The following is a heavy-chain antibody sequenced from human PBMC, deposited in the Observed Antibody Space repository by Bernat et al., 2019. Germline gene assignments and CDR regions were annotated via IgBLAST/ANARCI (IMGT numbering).Heavy chain of an antibody. CDR1: GYSFTSYW. J-gene: IGHJ4*02. CDR2: IYPCDSDT. D-gene: IGHD6-19*01. V-gene: IGHV5-51*01. Sequence: EVQLVQSGAEVKKPGESLKISCKGSGYSFTSYWIGWVRQLPGKGLEWMGIIYPCDSDTRYSTSFHGQVPISADKSISTAYMQWSSLKASDPAMYYCARHSSGWSSEGEDDYWGQGTLVTVSS. CDR3: ARHSSGWSSEGEDDY.